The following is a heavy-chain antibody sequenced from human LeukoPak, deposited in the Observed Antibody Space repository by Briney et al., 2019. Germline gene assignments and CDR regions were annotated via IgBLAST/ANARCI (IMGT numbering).Heavy chain of an antibody. CDR1: GFTFGGYG. V-gene: IGHV3-33*01. CDR2: IAYDGSRA. Sequence: QLGRSLRLSCAGSGFTFGGYGMHWFRQTPGKGLEWVAVIAYDGSRAFYADSVKGRFTISRDNSKNTMSVQMVDLRAEDTAVYYCTRYNNDHFDYWGQGTLVTVSS. J-gene: IGHJ4*02. CDR3: TRYNNDHFDY. D-gene: IGHD1-14*01.